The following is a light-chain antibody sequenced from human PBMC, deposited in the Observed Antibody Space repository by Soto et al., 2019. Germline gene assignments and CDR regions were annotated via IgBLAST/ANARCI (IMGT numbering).Light chain of an antibody. V-gene: IGKV3-20*01. J-gene: IGKJ1*01. CDR2: GAS. Sequence: EIVLTQSPGTLSLSPGEGATLSCRASESVASSYLAWYQQIPGQAPRLLIYGASSRATGIPDRFSGSGSGTVFTLTITRLQPEDFAVYYCQQYGRSPWTSGQGTKLEI. CDR1: ESVASSY. CDR3: QQYGRSPWT.